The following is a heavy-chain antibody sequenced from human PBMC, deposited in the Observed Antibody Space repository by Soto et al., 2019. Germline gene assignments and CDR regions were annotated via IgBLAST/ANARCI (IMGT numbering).Heavy chain of an antibody. V-gene: IGHV3-30*18. CDR3: AKDSGYSSSWIDY. Sequence: GWSLRLSCAASGFTFSSYGMHWVRQAPGKGLEWVAVISYDGSNKYYADSVKGRFTISRDNSKNTLYLQMNSLRAEDTAVYYCAKDSGYSSSWIDYWGQGTLVTVSS. CDR2: ISYDGSNK. J-gene: IGHJ4*02. CDR1: GFTFSSYG. D-gene: IGHD6-13*01.